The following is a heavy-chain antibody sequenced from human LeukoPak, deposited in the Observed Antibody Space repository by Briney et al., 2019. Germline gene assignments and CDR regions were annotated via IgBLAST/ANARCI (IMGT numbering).Heavy chain of an antibody. CDR3: ARTDEGDYYDSSGYSDPGDY. J-gene: IGHJ4*02. CDR2: IWYDGSNK. CDR1: GFTFSGYG. V-gene: IGHV3-33*01. Sequence: PGRSLRLSCAASGFTFSGYGMHWVRQAPGKGLEWVAVIWYDGSNKYYADSVKGRFTISRDNSKNTLYLQMNSLRAEDTAVYYCARTDEGDYYDSSGYSDPGDYWGQGTLDTVSS. D-gene: IGHD3-22*01.